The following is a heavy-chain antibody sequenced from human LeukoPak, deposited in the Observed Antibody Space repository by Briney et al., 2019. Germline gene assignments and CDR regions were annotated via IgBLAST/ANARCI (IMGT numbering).Heavy chain of an antibody. CDR1: GGIFSSYA. CDR2: IIPIFDTP. Sequence: GASVKVSCKASGGIFSSYAIIWVRQAPGQGLEWMGDIIPIFDTPNYAQKFQGRVTITADESTSTAYMELSSLRSEDTAVYCCARGGRGRYCSATNCPGVWGQGTLVTVSS. V-gene: IGHV1-69*13. D-gene: IGHD2-2*01. J-gene: IGHJ4*02. CDR3: ARGGRGRYCSATNCPGV.